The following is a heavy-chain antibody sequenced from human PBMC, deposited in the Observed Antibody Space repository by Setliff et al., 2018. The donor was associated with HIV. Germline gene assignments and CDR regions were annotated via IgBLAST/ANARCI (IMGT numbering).Heavy chain of an antibody. CDR3: ARDLYPLTTRYSFDY. CDR1: GGFISYYY. D-gene: IGHD4-17*01. CDR2: IHTSGHT. V-gene: IGHV4-4*08. Sequence: SETLSLTCTVSGGFISYYYWSWIRQPPGKGLEWIGYIHTSGHTSHNPSLKSRVTISVDTSRNQFTLKLSSVTAADTAVYYCARDLYPLTTRYSFDYWGQGTLVTVPS. J-gene: IGHJ4*02.